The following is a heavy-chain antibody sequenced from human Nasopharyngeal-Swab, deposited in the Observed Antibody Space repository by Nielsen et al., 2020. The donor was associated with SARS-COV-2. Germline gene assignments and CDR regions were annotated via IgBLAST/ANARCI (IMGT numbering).Heavy chain of an antibody. D-gene: IGHD3-22*01. J-gene: IGHJ4*02. CDR3: AISSGYYYPGFDY. CDR1: GFTFSDYY. CDR2: ISSSGSTI. V-gene: IGHV3-11*01. Sequence: GESLKISWAASGFTFSDYYMSWIRQAPGKGLEWVSYISSSGSTIYYADSVKGRFTISRDNAKNSLYLQMNSLRAEDTAVYYCAISSGYYYPGFDYWGQGTLVTVSS.